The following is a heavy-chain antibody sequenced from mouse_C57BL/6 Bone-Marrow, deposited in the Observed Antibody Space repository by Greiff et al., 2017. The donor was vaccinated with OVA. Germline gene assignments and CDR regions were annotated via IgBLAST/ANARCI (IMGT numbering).Heavy chain of an antibody. CDR1: GYTFTSYG. V-gene: IGHV1-81*01. Sequence: VQLVESGAELARPGASVKLSCKASGYTFTSYGISWVKQRTGQGLEWIGEIYPRSGNTYYNEKFKGKATLTADKSSSTAYMELRSLTSEDSAVYFCARPLYYYGSTLAYWGQGTLVTVSA. CDR3: ARPLYYYGSTLAY. J-gene: IGHJ3*01. CDR2: IYPRSGNT. D-gene: IGHD1-1*01.